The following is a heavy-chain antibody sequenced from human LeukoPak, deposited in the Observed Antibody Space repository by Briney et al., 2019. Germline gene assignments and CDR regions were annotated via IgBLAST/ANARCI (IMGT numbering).Heavy chain of an antibody. J-gene: IGHJ5*02. Sequence: TGGSLRLSCAASGFTFSSYAMSWVRQAPGKGLEWISTISGSGGSTYYVDSVKGRFTISRDNSKNTLYLQMNSLRAEDTAIYCCAKDQQSISYSPWGQGTLVTVSS. CDR2: ISGSGGST. V-gene: IGHV3-23*01. CDR1: GFTFSSYA. D-gene: IGHD4-11*01. CDR3: AKDQQSISYSP.